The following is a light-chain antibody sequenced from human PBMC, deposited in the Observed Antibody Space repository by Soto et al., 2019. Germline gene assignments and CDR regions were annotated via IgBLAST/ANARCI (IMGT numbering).Light chain of an antibody. V-gene: IGKV1-5*03. CDR2: KAS. CDR3: QQYNSFSRT. Sequence: DIQMYQSPFTLSASVGDRVTITCRAGQSISTWLAWYQQKPGKAPKLLIYKASSLDSGVPSRFSGSGSGTEFTLTISSLQPDDFATYYCQQYNSFSRTFGQGTKVDIK. J-gene: IGKJ2*01. CDR1: QSISTW.